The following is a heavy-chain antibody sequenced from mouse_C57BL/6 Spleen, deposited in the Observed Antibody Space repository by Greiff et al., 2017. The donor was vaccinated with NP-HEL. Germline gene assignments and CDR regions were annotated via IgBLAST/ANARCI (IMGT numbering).Heavy chain of an antibody. CDR2: IEPNSGGT. Sequence: QVQLKESGAELVKPGASVKLSCKASGYTFTSYWMHWVKQRPGRGLEWIGRIEPNSGGTKYNEKFKSKATLTVDKPSSTAYMQLSSLTSEDSAVYYCAREDYYGSSYPFDYWGQGTTLTVSS. V-gene: IGHV1-72*01. CDR1: GYTFTSYW. J-gene: IGHJ2*01. D-gene: IGHD1-1*01. CDR3: AREDYYGSSYPFDY.